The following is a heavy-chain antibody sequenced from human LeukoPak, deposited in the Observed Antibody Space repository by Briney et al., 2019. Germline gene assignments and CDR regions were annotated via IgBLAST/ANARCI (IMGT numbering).Heavy chain of an antibody. D-gene: IGHD6-19*01. J-gene: IGHJ4*02. CDR3: ARQWLING. V-gene: IGHV4-38-2*02. CDR1: GYSISSGYY. Sequence: SETLSLTCTVSGYSISSGYYWGWIRQPPGKGLEWTGSIDHSGSTYYNPSLKSRITISVDTSKNQFSLKLSSVTAADTAVYYCARQWLINGWGQGILVTVSS. CDR2: IDHSGST.